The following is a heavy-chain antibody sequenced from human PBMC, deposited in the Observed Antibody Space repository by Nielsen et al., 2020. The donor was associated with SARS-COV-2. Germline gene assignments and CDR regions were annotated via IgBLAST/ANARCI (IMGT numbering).Heavy chain of an antibody. CDR2: IRNDGVNK. CDR3: ARDSWDSLRYFVH. CDR1: GLTFSRFG. J-gene: IGHJ4*02. V-gene: IGHV3-30*02. Sequence: GESLKISCAASGLTFSRFGMHWVRQAPGKGLEWLAFIRNDGVNKYYADSVKGRFTISRDNSRFTLYLQMDSLRTGDTAVYYCARDSWDSLRYFVHWGQGAQVTVSS. D-gene: IGHD3-22*01.